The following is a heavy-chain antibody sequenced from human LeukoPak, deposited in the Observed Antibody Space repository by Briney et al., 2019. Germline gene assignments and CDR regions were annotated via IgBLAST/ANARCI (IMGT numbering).Heavy chain of an antibody. J-gene: IGHJ3*02. CDR2: INPNSGGT. CDR3: ARFGSKIQIRFLEWSLSLDI. Sequence: GASVKVSCKASGYTFTSYYIHWVRQAPGQGLEWMGWINPNSGGTNYAQKSQGRVTMTRDTSISTVYMELSRLRSDDTAVYYCARFGSKIQIRFLEWSLSLDIWGQGTMVTVSS. V-gene: IGHV1-2*02. D-gene: IGHD3-3*01. CDR1: GYTFTSYY.